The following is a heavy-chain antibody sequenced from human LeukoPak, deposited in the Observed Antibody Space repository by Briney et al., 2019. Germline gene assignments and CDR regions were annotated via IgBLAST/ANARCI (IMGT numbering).Heavy chain of an antibody. CDR2: IYYSGST. CDR3: AMEMATYFDY. J-gene: IGHJ4*02. Sequence: SETLSLTCTVSGGSISNYYWSWIRQSPGKGLEWIGNIYYSGSTNYNPSLKSRVTISVDTSKNQFSLKLSSVTAADTAVYYCAMEMATYFDYWGQGTLVTVSS. CDR1: GGSISNYY. D-gene: IGHD5-24*01. V-gene: IGHV4-59*12.